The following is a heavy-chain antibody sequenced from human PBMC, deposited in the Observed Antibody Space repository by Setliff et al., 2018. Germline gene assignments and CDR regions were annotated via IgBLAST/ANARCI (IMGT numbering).Heavy chain of an antibody. V-gene: IGHV6-1*01. CDR2: TYYRSKWYN. CDR3: ARDQRLPLTYYYYGMDV. J-gene: IGHJ6*02. Sequence: PSQTLSLACAISGDSVSSNSAAWNWIRQSPSRGLEWLGRTYYRSKWYNDYAVSVKSRITINPDTSKNQFSLQLNSVTPEDTAVYYCARDQRLPLTYYYYGMDVWGQGTTVTVS. CDR1: GDSVSSNSAA. D-gene: IGHD1-1*01.